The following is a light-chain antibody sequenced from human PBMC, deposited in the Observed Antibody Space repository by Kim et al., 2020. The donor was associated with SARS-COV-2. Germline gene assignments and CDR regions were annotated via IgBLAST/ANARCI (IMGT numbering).Light chain of an antibody. CDR3: QLLNSYPLA. Sequence: IQLTQSPSSLSASVGDRVTITCRASQGISSYLAWYQQKPGKAPKLLIYAASTLQSGVPSRFSGSGSGTDFTLTISSLHPEDFATYYCQLLNSYPLAFGGGTKVEI. J-gene: IGKJ4*01. CDR1: QGISSY. V-gene: IGKV1-9*01. CDR2: AAS.